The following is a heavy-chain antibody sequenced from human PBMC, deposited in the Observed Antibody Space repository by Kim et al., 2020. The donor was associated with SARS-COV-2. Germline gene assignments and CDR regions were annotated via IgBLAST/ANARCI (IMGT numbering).Heavy chain of an antibody. D-gene: IGHD6-13*01. J-gene: IGHJ6*02. Sequence: KFQGRVTITADESTSTAYMELSSLNSEDTAVYYCARGPAAGSVHHYGMDVWGQGTTVTVAS. CDR3: ARGPAAGSVHHYGMDV. V-gene: IGHV1-69*01.